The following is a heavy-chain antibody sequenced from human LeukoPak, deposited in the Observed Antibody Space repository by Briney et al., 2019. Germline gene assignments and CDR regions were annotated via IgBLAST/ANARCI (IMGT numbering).Heavy chain of an antibody. V-gene: IGHV4-34*01. J-gene: IGHJ6*02. D-gene: IGHD5-24*01. CDR2: INHSGST. CDR3: ARARWLLRKPYYYGMDV. Sequence: PSETLSLTCPVYGGSFSGYYWSWIRQPPGKGLEWIGEINHSGSTNYNPSLKSRVTISVDTSKNQFSLKLSSVTAADTAVYYCARARWLLRKPYYYGMDVWGQGTTVTVSS. CDR1: GGSFSGYY.